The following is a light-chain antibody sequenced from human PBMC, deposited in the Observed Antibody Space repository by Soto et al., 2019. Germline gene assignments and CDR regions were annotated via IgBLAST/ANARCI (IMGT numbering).Light chain of an antibody. CDR3: QQYYIYAT. Sequence: DIQMTQSPSTLSASVGDRVTITCRASQTISNYLTWYQQRPGKAPKLMIYRSSILQNGVPSRFSGSGSRTEFTLPICSLQPDDFATYYCQQYYIYATFGQGTRVEI. CDR2: RSS. CDR1: QTISNY. V-gene: IGKV1-5*03. J-gene: IGKJ1*01.